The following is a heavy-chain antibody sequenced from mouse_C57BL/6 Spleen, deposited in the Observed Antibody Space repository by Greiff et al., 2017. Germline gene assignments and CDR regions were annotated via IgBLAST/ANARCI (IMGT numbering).Heavy chain of an antibody. CDR2: IDPSDSYT. CDR1: GYTFTSYW. V-gene: IGHV1-59*01. D-gene: IGHD2-1*01. CDR3: ARAPLYYGNAWFAY. Sequence: QVQLQQPGAELVRPGTSVKLSCKASGYTFTSYWMHWVKQRPGQGLEWIGVIDPSDSYTNYNQKFKGKATLTVDTASSTAYMQLSSLTSEDSAVYYCARAPLYYGNAWFAYWGQGTLVTVSA. J-gene: IGHJ3*01.